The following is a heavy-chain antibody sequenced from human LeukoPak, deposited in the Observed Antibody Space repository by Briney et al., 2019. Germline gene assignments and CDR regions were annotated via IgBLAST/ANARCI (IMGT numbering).Heavy chain of an antibody. D-gene: IGHD5-24*01. V-gene: IGHV4-30-4*01. J-gene: IGHJ4*02. CDR2: IYYSGST. CDR3: ARSLGLQLRSPLFDY. Sequence: SETLSLTCTVSGGSISSGDYYWSWVRQPPGKGLEWIGYIYYSGSTYYNPSLKSRVTISVDTSKNQFSLKLSSVTAADTAAYYCARSLGLQLRSPLFDYWGQGTLVTVSS. CDR1: GGSISSGDYY.